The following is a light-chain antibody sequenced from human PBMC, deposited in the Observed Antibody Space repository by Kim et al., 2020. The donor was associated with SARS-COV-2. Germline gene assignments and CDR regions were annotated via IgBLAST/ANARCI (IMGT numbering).Light chain of an antibody. Sequence: NFMLTQPHSVLESPGKTVTISCTRSSGSIDDNYVQWYQQRPGGVPTAVIYEDDQRPSGVSDRFSGSIDNSSNSASLTISGLRTEDEADYYCQSYNRDNVLFGGGTQLTVL. J-gene: IGLJ2*01. V-gene: IGLV6-57*04. CDR2: EDD. CDR3: QSYNRDNVL. CDR1: SGSIDDNY.